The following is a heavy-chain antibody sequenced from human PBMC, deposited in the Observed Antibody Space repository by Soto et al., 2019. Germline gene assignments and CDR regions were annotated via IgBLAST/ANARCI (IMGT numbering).Heavy chain of an antibody. CDR2: MNPNSGNT. CDR1: GYTFTGYY. Sequence: ASVKVSCKASGYTFTGYYMHWVRQAPGQGPEWMGWMNPNSGNTGYAQKFQGRVTMTRNTSISTAYMELSSLRSEDTAVYYCARKSVDANFDYWGQGTLVTVSS. CDR3: ARKSVDANFDY. V-gene: IGHV1-8*02. D-gene: IGHD2-15*01. J-gene: IGHJ4*02.